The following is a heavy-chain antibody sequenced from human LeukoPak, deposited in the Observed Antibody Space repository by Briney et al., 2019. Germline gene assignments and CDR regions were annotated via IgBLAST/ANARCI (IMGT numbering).Heavy chain of an antibody. J-gene: IGHJ4*02. CDR2: IWYDGSNK. V-gene: IGHV3-33*01. CDR3: AGSIAVAGTTDY. D-gene: IGHD6-19*01. CDR1: GFTFSSYG. Sequence: PGRSLRLSCAASGFTFSSYGMHWVRQAPGKGLEWVAVIWYDGSNKYYADSVKGRFTISRDNSKNTLYLQMNSLRAEDTAVYYCAGSIAVAGTTDYWGQGTLVTVSS.